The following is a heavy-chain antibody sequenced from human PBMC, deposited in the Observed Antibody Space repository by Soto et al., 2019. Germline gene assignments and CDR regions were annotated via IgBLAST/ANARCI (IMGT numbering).Heavy chain of an antibody. CDR2: ISGSGNTI. V-gene: IGHV3-11*01. J-gene: IGHJ5*02. Sequence: QVQLVESGGGLVQPGGSLRLSCAASGFTFNAYYMTWIRQAPGKGLEWISYISGSGNTISYADSLKGRFTISRDNTKNTLYLRMNSLRAEDTAVYYCAGEGLINGAYTWFDPWGQGTLVTVSS. CDR1: GFTFNAYY. CDR3: AGEGLINGAYTWFDP. D-gene: IGHD1-20*01.